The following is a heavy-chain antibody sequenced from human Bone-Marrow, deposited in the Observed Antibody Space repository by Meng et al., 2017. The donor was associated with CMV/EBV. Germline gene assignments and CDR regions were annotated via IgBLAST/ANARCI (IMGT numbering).Heavy chain of an antibody. D-gene: IGHD2-2*01. CDR1: GFTFSSYD. CDR2: IGTAGDT. V-gene: IGHV3-13*01. Sequence: GESLKISCAASGFTFSSYDMHWVRQATGKGLEWVSAIGTAGDTYYPGSVKGRFTISRENAKNSLYLQMNSLRAGDTAVYYCARTAISSTWAYYGMDVWGQGTTVTVSS. J-gene: IGHJ6*02. CDR3: ARTAISSTWAYYGMDV.